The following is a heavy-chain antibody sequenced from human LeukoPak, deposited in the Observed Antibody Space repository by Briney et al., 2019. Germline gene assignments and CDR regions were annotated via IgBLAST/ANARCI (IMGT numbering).Heavy chain of an antibody. CDR1: GYSISSGYY. Sequence: PSETLSLTCAVSGYSISSGYYWGCSRPPPGKGRGGVGSIYHNGSTYYNPTPKSRVTISVDTSKNQFSLKLSSVTAADTAAYYCARLHSIAISGAFDIWGQGTMVTVSS. D-gene: IGHD2/OR15-2a*01. V-gene: IGHV4-38-2*01. CDR3: ARLHSIAISGAFDI. CDR2: IYHNGST. J-gene: IGHJ3*02.